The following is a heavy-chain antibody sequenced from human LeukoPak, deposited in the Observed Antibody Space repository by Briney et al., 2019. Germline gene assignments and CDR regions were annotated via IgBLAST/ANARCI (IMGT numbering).Heavy chain of an antibody. D-gene: IGHD3-10*01. V-gene: IGHV3-23*01. CDR3: AKTCGSGNYYYYYGLDV. CDR1: GFAFSSYA. J-gene: IGHJ6*02. CDR2: ISGSGSST. Sequence: GGSLRLSCAASGFAFSSYAMSWVRQTPGKGLEWVSAISGSGSSTFYADPMKGRFTISRDNSKNTLYPQMNSLRAEDTAVYYCAKTCGSGNYYYYYGLDVWGQGTTVTVSS.